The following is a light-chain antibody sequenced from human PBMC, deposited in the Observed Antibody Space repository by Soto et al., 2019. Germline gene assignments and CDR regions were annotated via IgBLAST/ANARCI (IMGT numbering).Light chain of an antibody. CDR3: QQRSNWPLT. CDR2: GAS. J-gene: IGKJ5*01. CDR1: QSVGAH. Sequence: EIVMTQSPATLSVSPGERATLSCRASQSVGAHLAWYQQKPGQTPRLLIYGASTRATGIPARFSGSGSGTDFTLTISSLEPEDFAVYYCQQRSNWPLTFGQGTRLEIK. V-gene: IGKV3-11*01.